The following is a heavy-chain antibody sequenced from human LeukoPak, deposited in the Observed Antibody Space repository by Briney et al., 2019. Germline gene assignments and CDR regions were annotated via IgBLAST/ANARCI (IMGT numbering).Heavy chain of an antibody. D-gene: IGHD2-21*01. V-gene: IGHV3-9*01. J-gene: IGHJ4*02. CDR3: AKEGDLTGQPLDY. CDR1: GFTFDDYA. Sequence: GRSLRLSCAASGFTFDDYAMHWVRQAPGKGLEWVSGISWNSGSIGYADSVKGRFTISRDNAKNSLYLQMNSLRAEDTALYYSAKEGDLTGQPLDYWGQGTLVTVSS. CDR2: ISWNSGSI.